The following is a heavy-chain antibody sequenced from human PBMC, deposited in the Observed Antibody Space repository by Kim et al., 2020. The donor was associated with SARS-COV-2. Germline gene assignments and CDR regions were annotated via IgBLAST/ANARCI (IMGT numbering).Heavy chain of an antibody. D-gene: IGHD3-10*01. J-gene: IGHJ4*02. CDR3: ARKVLWFGAASHSRGPAALDY. CDR2: INHSGST. Sequence: SETLSLTCAVYGGSFSGYYWSWIRQPPGKGLEWIGEINHSGSTNYNPSLKSRVTISVDTSKNQFSLKLSSVTAADTAVYYCARKVLWFGAASHSRGPAALDYWGQGTLVTVSS. V-gene: IGHV4-34*01. CDR1: GGSFSGYY.